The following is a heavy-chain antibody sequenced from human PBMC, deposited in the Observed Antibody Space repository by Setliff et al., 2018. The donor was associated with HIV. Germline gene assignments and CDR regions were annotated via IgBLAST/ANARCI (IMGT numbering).Heavy chain of an antibody. V-gene: IGHV3-66*02. Sequence: PGESLKISCAASGVTGSKNYMSWVRQAPGKGLEWASVIYTGGATFYADSVKARFTISRDNSRNTLYLQMNSLRAEDTAVYYCARSNLRRYGDPDWYFDPWGRGTLVTVSS. CDR2: IYTGGAT. CDR3: ARSNLRRYGDPDWYFDP. J-gene: IGHJ2*01. D-gene: IGHD4-17*01. CDR1: GVTGSKNY.